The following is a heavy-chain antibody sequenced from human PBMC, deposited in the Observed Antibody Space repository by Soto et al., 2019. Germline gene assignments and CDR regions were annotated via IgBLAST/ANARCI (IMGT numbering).Heavy chain of an antibody. D-gene: IGHD3-10*01. CDR2: ISYDGSNK. Sequence: GGSLRLSCAASGFTFSSYGMHWVRQAPGKGLEWVAVISYDGSNKYYADSVKGRFTISRDNSKNTLYLQMNSLRAEDTAVYYCASKVYGSGSYYNGGAFDIWGQGTMVTVSS. J-gene: IGHJ3*02. V-gene: IGHV3-30*03. CDR3: ASKVYGSGSYYNGGAFDI. CDR1: GFTFSSYG.